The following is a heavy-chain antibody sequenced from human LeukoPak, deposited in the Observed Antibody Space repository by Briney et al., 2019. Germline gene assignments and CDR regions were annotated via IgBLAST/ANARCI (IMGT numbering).Heavy chain of an antibody. CDR2: ISGSGGST. CDR3: AKDPYDYYDSSGYYYEPYFDY. V-gene: IGHV3-23*01. CDR1: GFTFSSYA. Sequence: GGSLRLSCAASGFTFSSYAMSWVRQAPGRGLEWVSAISGSGGSTYYADTVKGRFTISRDNSKNTLYLQMNSLRAEDTAVYYCAKDPYDYYDSSGYYYEPYFDYWGQGTLVTVSS. D-gene: IGHD3-22*01. J-gene: IGHJ4*02.